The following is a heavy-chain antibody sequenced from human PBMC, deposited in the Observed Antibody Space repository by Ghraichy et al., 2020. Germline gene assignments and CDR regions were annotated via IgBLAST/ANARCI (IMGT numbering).Heavy chain of an antibody. J-gene: IGHJ4*02. V-gene: IGHV4-31*03. CDR1: GGSISSGGYY. CDR2: IYYSGST. Sequence: SETPSLTCTVSGGSISSGGYYWSWIRQHPGKGLEWIGYIYYSGSTYYNPSLKSRVTISVDTSKNQFSLKLSSVTAADTAVYYCARDNGRLRFLEWLSFDYWGQGTLVTVSS. CDR3: ARDNGRLRFLEWLSFDY. D-gene: IGHD3-3*01.